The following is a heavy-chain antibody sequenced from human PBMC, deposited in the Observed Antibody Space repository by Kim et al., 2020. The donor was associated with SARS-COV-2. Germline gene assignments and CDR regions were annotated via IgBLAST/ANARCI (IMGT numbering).Heavy chain of an antibody. Sequence: GGSLRLSCAASGFTFSSYWMNWVRQAPGKGLEWVANIKQDGSEKYYVDSVKGRFTISRDNAKNSLYLQMNSLRAEDTAVYYCASDFTVTTHYYYGMDVWGQGTTVTVSS. V-gene: IGHV3-7*03. CDR3: ASDFTVTTHYYYGMDV. J-gene: IGHJ6*02. D-gene: IGHD4-17*01. CDR2: IKQDGSEK. CDR1: GFTFSSYW.